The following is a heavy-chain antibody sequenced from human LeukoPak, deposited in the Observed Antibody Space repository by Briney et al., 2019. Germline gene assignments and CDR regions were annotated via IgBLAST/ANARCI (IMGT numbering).Heavy chain of an antibody. CDR3: AKGRGAFDI. J-gene: IGHJ3*02. D-gene: IGHD3-10*01. CDR2: ISYDGSNK. V-gene: IGHV3-30-3*01. CDR1: GFTFSTYA. Sequence: PGGSLRLSCAASGFTFSTYAIHWVRQAPGKGLEWVTLISYDGSNKYYADSVKGRFTISRDNSKNTLYLQMNSLRAEDTAVYYCAKGRGAFDIWGQGTMVTVSS.